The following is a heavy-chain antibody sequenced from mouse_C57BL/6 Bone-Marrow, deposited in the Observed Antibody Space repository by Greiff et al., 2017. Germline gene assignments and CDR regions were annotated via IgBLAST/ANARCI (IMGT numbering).Heavy chain of an antibody. Sequence: EVQRVESGGDLVKPGGSLKLSCAASGFTFSSYGMSWVRQTPDKRLEWVATISSGGSYTYYPDSVKGRFTISRDNAKNTLYLQMSSLKSEDTAMYYCARRGIYYGSSYRYFDYWGQGTTLTVSS. CDR2: ISSGGSYT. J-gene: IGHJ2*01. V-gene: IGHV5-6*01. D-gene: IGHD1-1*01. CDR3: ARRGIYYGSSYRYFDY. CDR1: GFTFSSYG.